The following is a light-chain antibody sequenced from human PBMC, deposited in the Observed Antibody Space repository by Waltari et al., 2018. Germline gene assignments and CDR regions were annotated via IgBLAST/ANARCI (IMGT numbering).Light chain of an antibody. V-gene: IGLV2-14*03. CDR1: SSAIGDFNY. Sequence: SALNQPASVSGSPGQSITISCTGTSSAIGDFNYISWYQQLPGEVPKLIIYGFTKRPSGVSNRFSGSKSGNTASLTISGLQAGDEAEYFCSSYTDTNTLHVVFGGGTKLSVL. J-gene: IGLJ2*01. CDR3: SSYTDTNTLHVV. CDR2: GFT.